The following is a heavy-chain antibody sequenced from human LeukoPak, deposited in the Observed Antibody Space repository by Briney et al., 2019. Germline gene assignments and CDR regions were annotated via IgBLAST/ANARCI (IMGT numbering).Heavy chain of an antibody. CDR3: ARRRGTAAPSWVDP. CDR2: IKQDGSEK. CDR1: GFTFSSYW. J-gene: IGHJ5*02. V-gene: IGHV3-7*01. Sequence: GGSLRLSCAASGFTFSSYWMSWVRQAPGKGLEWVANIKQDGSEKYYVDSVKGRFTISRDNAKNSLYLQMNSLRAEDTAVYYCARRRGTAAPSWVDPWGQGTLVTVSP. D-gene: IGHD6-13*01.